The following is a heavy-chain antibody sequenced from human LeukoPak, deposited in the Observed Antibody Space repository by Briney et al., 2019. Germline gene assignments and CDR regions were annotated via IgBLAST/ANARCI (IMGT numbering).Heavy chain of an antibody. Sequence: GGSLRLSCAASGFTFSGYWMSWVRQAPGKGLEWVSYISSDGYTIFYADSVQGRFTIPRDNAKNSLFLQMNSLRAEDTAMHYCARPYCSSTSCPTFDDWGQGTLVTVSS. CDR2: ISSDGYTI. CDR1: GFTFSGYW. CDR3: ARPYCSSTSCPTFDD. J-gene: IGHJ4*02. D-gene: IGHD2-2*01. V-gene: IGHV3-48*01.